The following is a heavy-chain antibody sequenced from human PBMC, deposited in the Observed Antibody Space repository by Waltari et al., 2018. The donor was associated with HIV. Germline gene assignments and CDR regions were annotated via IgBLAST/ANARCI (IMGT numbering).Heavy chain of an antibody. Sequence: EVQLLESGGGLVQPGGSLRLSCAASGFTFSSYAMSWVRQAPGKGLEWVSAISGSGGSTYYADSVKGRFTISRDNSKNTLYLQMNSLRAEDTAVYYCAKEGTDCSSTSCYTSVSYYYYGMDVWGQGTTVTVSS. CDR2: ISGSGGST. D-gene: IGHD2-2*02. CDR1: GFTFSSYA. CDR3: AKEGTDCSSTSCYTSVSYYYYGMDV. J-gene: IGHJ6*02. V-gene: IGHV3-23*01.